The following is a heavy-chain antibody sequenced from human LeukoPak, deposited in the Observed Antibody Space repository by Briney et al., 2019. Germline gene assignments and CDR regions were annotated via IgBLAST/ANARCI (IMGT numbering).Heavy chain of an antibody. CDR2: IYYSGST. V-gene: IGHV4-59*01. J-gene: IGHJ3*02. CDR3: ARDNYYYDSSGYRPRLDAFDI. Sequence: SETLSLTCTVSGGSISSYYWSWIRQPPGKGLEWIGYIYYSGSTNYNPSLKSRVTISADTSKNQFSLKLSSVTAADTAVYYCARDNYYYDSSGYRPRLDAFDIWGQGTMVTVSS. CDR1: GGSISSYY. D-gene: IGHD3-22*01.